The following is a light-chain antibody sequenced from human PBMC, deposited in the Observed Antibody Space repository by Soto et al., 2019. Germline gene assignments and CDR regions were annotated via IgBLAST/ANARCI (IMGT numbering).Light chain of an antibody. CDR1: QTISNY. Sequence: DIQLTQSPSSLSASVGDRVTITCRATQTISNYLNWYQQKPGKAPNLLIYAASSLQSGVPSRFSGSGYGTDFTLTISSLQPEDFATYYCQQIYSTPRTFGQGTKVEIK. CDR3: QQIYSTPRT. CDR2: AAS. V-gene: IGKV1-39*01. J-gene: IGKJ1*01.